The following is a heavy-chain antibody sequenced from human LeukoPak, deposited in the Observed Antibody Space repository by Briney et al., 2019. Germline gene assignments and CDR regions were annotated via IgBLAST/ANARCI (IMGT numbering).Heavy chain of an antibody. D-gene: IGHD6-19*01. CDR1: GGSISSYY. J-gene: IGHJ4*02. CDR2: TYYSGST. V-gene: IGHV4-59*01. CDR3: ARKQWVMYYFDS. Sequence: SETLSLTCTVSGGSISSYYWSWIRQPPGKGLEWIGYTYYSGSTNYNPSLKSRVTISVDTSKNQFSLKLSSVTAADTAVYYCARKQWVMYYFDSWGQGTLVTVSS.